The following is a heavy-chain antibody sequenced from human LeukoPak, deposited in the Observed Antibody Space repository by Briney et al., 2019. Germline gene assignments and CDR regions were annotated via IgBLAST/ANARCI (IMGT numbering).Heavy chain of an antibody. J-gene: IGHJ6*02. CDR3: ARGGSSSWYGGLYYYYGMDV. D-gene: IGHD6-13*01. CDR2: FDPEDGET. Sequence: GASVKVSCKVSGYTLTELSMHWVRQAPGKGLEWMGGFDPEDGETIYAQKFQGRVTMTEDTSTDTAYMELSSLRSEDTAVYYCARGGSSSWYGGLYYYYGMDVWGQGTTVTVSS. V-gene: IGHV1-24*01. CDR1: GYTLTELS.